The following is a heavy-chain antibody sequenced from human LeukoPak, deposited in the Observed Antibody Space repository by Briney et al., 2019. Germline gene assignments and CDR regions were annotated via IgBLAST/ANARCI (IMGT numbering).Heavy chain of an antibody. CDR3: AKKGGGGYFDS. V-gene: IGHV3-23*01. Sequence: PGGSLRLSWAASEFAFSNYAIGLVRQAPGKGIEWVSGINTGGEYTYYADSVKGRFTISRDNSKNTLYLQMNSLRAEDTAVYYCAKKGGGGYFDSWGQGTLVTVSS. CDR2: INTGGEYT. CDR1: EFAFSNYA. D-gene: IGHD3-10*01. J-gene: IGHJ4*02.